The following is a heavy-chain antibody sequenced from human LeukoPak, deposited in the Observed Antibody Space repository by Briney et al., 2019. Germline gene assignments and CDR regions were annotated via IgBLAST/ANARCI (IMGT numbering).Heavy chain of an antibody. D-gene: IGHD3-22*01. CDR3: ALSRDYYDSSGYYYSAFDY. CDR1: GFTFSSYA. Sequence: PGGSLRLSCAASGFTFSSYAMSWVRQAPGKGLEWVSAISGSGGSTYYADSVKGRFTISRDNSKNTLYLQMNSLRAEDTAVYYCALSRDYYDSSGYYYSAFDYWGQGTLVTVSS. CDR2: ISGSGGST. V-gene: IGHV3-23*01. J-gene: IGHJ4*02.